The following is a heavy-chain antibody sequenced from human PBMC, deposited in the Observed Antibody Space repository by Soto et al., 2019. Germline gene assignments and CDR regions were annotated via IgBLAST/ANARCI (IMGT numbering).Heavy chain of an antibody. V-gene: IGHV4-4*07. CDR3: ARFSNWFDP. Sequence: QVQLQESGPGLVKPSETLSLICSVSGGSISNYYWSWIRQPAGKGLEWIGRIYTSGSPNYNPSLKSRVIMSVDTSKNQFSLKVISVTAADTAVYYCARFSNWFDPWGQGTLVTVSS. CDR2: IYTSGSP. J-gene: IGHJ5*02. CDR1: GGSISNYY.